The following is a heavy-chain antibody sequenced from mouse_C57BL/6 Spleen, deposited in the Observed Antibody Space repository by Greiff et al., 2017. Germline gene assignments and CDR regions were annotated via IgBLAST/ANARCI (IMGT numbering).Heavy chain of an antibody. J-gene: IGHJ4*01. Sequence: QVQLQQPGAELVKPGASVKLSCTASGYTFTSYWITWVKQRPGQGLEWIGDIYPGSGSTNYNAKFKSKATRTVDTSSSTAYMQLSSLTSDDSAGYYCAGSGYDYAMDYWGQGTSVTVSS. V-gene: IGHV1-55*01. D-gene: IGHD3-2*02. CDR1: GYTFTSYW. CDR2: IYPGSGST. CDR3: AGSGYDYAMDY.